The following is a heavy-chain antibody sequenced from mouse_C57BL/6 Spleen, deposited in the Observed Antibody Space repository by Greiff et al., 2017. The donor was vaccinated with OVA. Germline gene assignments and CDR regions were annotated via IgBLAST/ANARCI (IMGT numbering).Heavy chain of an antibody. CDR1: GFTFSSYA. J-gene: IGHJ4*01. Sequence: EVMLVESGEGLVKPGGSLKLSCAASGFTFSSYAMSWVRQTPEKRLEWVAYISSGGDYIYYADTVKGRFTISRDNARNNLYLQMSSLKSEDTAMYYCTRGGDGYYAMDYWGQGTSVTVSS. D-gene: IGHD2-3*01. V-gene: IGHV5-9-1*02. CDR2: ISSGGDYI. CDR3: TRGGDGYYAMDY.